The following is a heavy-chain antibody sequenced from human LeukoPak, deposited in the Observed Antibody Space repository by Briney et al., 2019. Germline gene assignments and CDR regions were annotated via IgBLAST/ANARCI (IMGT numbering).Heavy chain of an antibody. CDR2: IYHSGST. CDR3: ARLATVTGWFDP. D-gene: IGHD4-17*01. V-gene: IGHV4-30-2*01. CDR1: GGSISSGGYS. Sequence: TLSLTCTVSGGSISSGGYSWSWIRQPPGKGLEWIGYIYHSGSTYYNPSLKSRVTISVDRSKNQFSLKLSSVTAADTAVYYCARLATVTGWFDPWGQGTLVTVSS. J-gene: IGHJ5*02.